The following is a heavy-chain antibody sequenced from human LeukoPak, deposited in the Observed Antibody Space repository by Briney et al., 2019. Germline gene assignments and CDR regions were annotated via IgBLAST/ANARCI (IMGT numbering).Heavy chain of an antibody. CDR3: AKDGGALDCTNGVCYSVRYYFDY. CDR2: ISGSGVST. CDR1: GFTFSSYS. J-gene: IGHJ4*02. Sequence: GGSLRLSCAASGFTFSSYSMNWVRQTPGKGLEWVSAISGSGVSTYYADSVKGRFTVSRDNSKNTLYLQMSSLRAEDTAVYYCAKDGGALDCTNGVCYSVRYYFDYWGQGTLVTVSS. D-gene: IGHD2-8*01. V-gene: IGHV3-23*01.